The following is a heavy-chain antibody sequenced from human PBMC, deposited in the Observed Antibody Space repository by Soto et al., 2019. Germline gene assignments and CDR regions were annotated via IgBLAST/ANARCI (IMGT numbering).Heavy chain of an antibody. D-gene: IGHD6-19*01. CDR2: INAGNGNT. CDR3: ARVSGSYVLDY. V-gene: IGHV1-3*05. J-gene: IGHJ4*02. Sequence: QVQLVQSGAEEKKPGASVKVSCKASGYTFTSYAMHWVRQAPGQRLEWMGWINAGNGNTKYSQKFQSRVTITRDTSASTAYMELSILRSDDTAVYYCARVSGSYVLDYWGQGTLVTVSS. CDR1: GYTFTSYA.